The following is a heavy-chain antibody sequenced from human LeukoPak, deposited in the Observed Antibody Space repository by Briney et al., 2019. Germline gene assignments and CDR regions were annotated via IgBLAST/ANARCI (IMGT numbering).Heavy chain of an antibody. Sequence: PGGSLRLSCAASGFTLSSYWMSWVRQAPGKGLEWVANIKQDGSEKYYVDSVKGRFTISRDNAKNSLYLQMNRLRAEDTVVYYCARRPLYDSSGYAFDPWGQGTMVTVSS. CDR3: ARRPLYDSSGYAFDP. V-gene: IGHV3-7*01. CDR2: IKQDGSEK. D-gene: IGHD3-22*01. J-gene: IGHJ5*02. CDR1: GFTLSSYW.